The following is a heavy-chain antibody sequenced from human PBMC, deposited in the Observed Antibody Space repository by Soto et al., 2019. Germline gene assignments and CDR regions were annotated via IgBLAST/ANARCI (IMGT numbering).Heavy chain of an antibody. Sequence: ASVKVSCKASGYTFTSYGISWVRQAPGQGLEWMGWISAYNGNTNYAQKLQGRVTMTTDTSTSTAYMELRSLRSDDTAVYYCARDWRITFFGPPPGWFDPWGQGTLVAVSS. CDR2: ISAYNGNT. J-gene: IGHJ5*02. V-gene: IGHV1-18*04. CDR3: ARDWRITFFGPPPGWFDP. D-gene: IGHD3-3*01. CDR1: GYTFTSYG.